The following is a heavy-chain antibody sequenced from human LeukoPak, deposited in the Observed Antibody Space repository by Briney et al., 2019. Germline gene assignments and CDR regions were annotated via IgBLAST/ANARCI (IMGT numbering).Heavy chain of an antibody. Sequence: GGSLRLSCAASGFTFSTYSMNCVRQAPGKGLEWVSSISSSSSSIYYSDSVKGRFTVSRDNAKNSLYLQMNSLRDEDTAVYYCAGSLRGGGWYMYWGQGTLVTVSS. CDR1: GFTFSTYS. CDR3: AGSLRGGGWYMY. J-gene: IGHJ4*02. V-gene: IGHV3-21*01. D-gene: IGHD6-19*01. CDR2: ISSSSSSI.